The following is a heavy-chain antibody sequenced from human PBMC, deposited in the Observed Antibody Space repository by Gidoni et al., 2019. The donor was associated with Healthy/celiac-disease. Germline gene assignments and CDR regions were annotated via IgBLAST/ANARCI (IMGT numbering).Heavy chain of an antibody. CDR3: ARDWAGASTEYYYGMYV. D-gene: IGHD1-26*01. Sequence: EVQLVESGGGLVKPGGSLRLSCAASGFTFSSYSMNWVRQAPGKGLELVSSISSSSSYISYADSVKGRFTISRDNAKNSLYLQMNSLRAEDTAVYYCARDWAGASTEYYYGMYVWGQGTTVTVSS. CDR2: ISSSSSYI. V-gene: IGHV3-21*01. J-gene: IGHJ6*02. CDR1: GFTFSSYS.